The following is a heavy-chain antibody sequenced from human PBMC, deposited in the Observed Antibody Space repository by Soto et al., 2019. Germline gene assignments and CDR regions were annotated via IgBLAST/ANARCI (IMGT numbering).Heavy chain of an antibody. J-gene: IGHJ6*02. CDR1: GYTFTGYY. CDR2: INPNSGGT. Sequence: ASVKVSCKASGYTFTGYYMHWVRPAPGQGLEWMGWINPNSGGTNYAQKFQGWVTMTRDTSISTAYMELSRLRSDDTAVYFCAREDFWYRSSSARFGIDVWGQGTTVTVSS. V-gene: IGHV1-2*04. CDR3: AREDFWYRSSSARFGIDV. D-gene: IGHD6-6*01.